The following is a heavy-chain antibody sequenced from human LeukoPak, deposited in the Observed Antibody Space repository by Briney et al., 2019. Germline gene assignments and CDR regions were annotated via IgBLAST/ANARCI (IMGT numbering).Heavy chain of an antibody. CDR2: IRYDGSNK. V-gene: IGHV3-30*02. D-gene: IGHD3-10*01. Sequence: GGSLRLSCAASGFTFSSYGMHWVRQAPGKGLEWVAFIRYDGSNKYYADSVKGRFTISRDNSKNTLYLQMNSLRAEDTAVYYCAKVPYYYGSGSPAYYYYYYYMDVWGKGTTVTISS. CDR3: AKVPYYYGSGSPAYYYYYYYMDV. CDR1: GFTFSSYG. J-gene: IGHJ6*03.